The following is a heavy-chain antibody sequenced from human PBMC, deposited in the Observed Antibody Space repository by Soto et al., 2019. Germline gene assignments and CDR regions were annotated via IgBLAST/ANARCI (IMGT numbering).Heavy chain of an antibody. CDR3: ASVTFGGVVLAH. D-gene: IGHD3-16*01. CDR1: AASFSKYY. Sequence: PSETLSLTCTVSAASFSKYYWSWIRHPPGKGLEWIGYIYFNGNTNYNPSLKRRVTISIDTSKKQISLNLTSVTDADTAVYYCASVTFGGVVLAHWGQGTLVTVSS. V-gene: IGHV4-59*01. J-gene: IGHJ4*02. CDR2: IYFNGNT.